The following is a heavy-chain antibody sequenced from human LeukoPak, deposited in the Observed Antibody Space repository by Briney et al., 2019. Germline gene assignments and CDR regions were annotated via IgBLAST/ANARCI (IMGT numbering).Heavy chain of an antibody. CDR1: GFSFSDHY. Sequence: GGSLRLSCAASGFSFSDHYMSWIRQAPGKGLEWVSYISSSGSTIYYADSVKGRFTISRDNAKNSLYLQMNSLRAEDTAVYYCARDLYRIVVVPHYFDYWGQGTLVTVSS. D-gene: IGHD3-22*01. CDR2: ISSSGSTI. V-gene: IGHV3-11*04. CDR3: ARDLYRIVVVPHYFDY. J-gene: IGHJ4*02.